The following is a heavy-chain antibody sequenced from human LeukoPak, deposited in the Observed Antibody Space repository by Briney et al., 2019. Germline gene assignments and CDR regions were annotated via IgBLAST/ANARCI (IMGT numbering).Heavy chain of an antibody. J-gene: IGHJ6*03. Sequence: SVKVSCKASGGTFSSYAISWVRQAPGQGLEWVGGIIPIFGTANYAQKFQGRVTITTDESTSAAHMELSSLRSEDSAVYYCARSAGPVVVPAAIGASGYYYYMDVWDKGTTVTVSS. CDR3: ARSAGPVVVPAAIGASGYYYYMDV. V-gene: IGHV1-69*05. D-gene: IGHD2-2*02. CDR2: IIPIFGTA. CDR1: GGTFSSYA.